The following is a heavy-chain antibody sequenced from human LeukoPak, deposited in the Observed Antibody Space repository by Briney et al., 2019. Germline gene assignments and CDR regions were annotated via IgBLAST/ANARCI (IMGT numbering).Heavy chain of an antibody. CDR3: ATVSSGYYQRFDY. CDR1: GSTFSTYW. CDR2: IKQDGSEK. D-gene: IGHD3-22*01. Sequence: PGGSLRLYCAASGSTFSTYWMTWVLQAPGKGLEWVANIKQDGSEKYYVDSVKGRFTISRDNAKNSLYLQMNSLRAEDTAVYYCATVSSGYYQRFDYWGQGTLVAVSS. J-gene: IGHJ4*02. V-gene: IGHV3-7*01.